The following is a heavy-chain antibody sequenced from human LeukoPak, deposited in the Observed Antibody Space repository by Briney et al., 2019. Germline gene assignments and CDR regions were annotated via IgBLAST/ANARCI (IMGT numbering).Heavy chain of an antibody. CDR3: ARVWQYYDSSGYYYSPFDY. CDR1: GFTFSSYS. Sequence: SGGSLRLSCAASGFTFSSYSMNWVRQAPGKGLEWVSSISSSSSYIYYADSVKGRFTISRDNAKNSLYLQMNSLRAEDTAVYYCARVWQYYDSSGYYYSPFDYWGQGTLVTVSS. D-gene: IGHD3-22*01. J-gene: IGHJ4*02. V-gene: IGHV3-21*01. CDR2: ISSSSSYI.